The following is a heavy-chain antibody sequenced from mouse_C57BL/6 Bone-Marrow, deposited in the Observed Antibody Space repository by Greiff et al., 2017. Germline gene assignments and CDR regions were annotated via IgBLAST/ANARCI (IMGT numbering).Heavy chain of an antibody. CDR2: SRNKANDYTT. CDR1: GFTFSDFY. J-gene: IGHJ4*01. CDR3: ARDALDGYYDYAMDY. V-gene: IGHV7-1*01. D-gene: IGHD2-3*01. Sequence: EVNVVESGGGLVQSGRSLRLSCATSGFTFSDFYMEWVRQAPGKGLEWIAASRNKANDYTTEYSASVKGRFIVSRDTSQSILYLQMNALRAEDTAIYYCARDALDGYYDYAMDYWGQGTSVTVSS.